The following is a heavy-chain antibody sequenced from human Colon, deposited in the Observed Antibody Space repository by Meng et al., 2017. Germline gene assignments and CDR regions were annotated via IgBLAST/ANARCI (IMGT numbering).Heavy chain of an antibody. V-gene: IGHV4-4*02. Sequence: QVQLQESGPGLVEPSETLSLTCGVSGDSISTNDWWSWVRQPPGKGLEWIGYIYQSGSTYYNPSLKSRVTISVATSKSQFSLMLTSVTAADTAVYYCVRSSAWVRTGFDPWGQGTLVTVSS. D-gene: IGHD6-19*01. CDR2: IYQSGST. J-gene: IGHJ5*02. CDR3: VRSSAWVRTGFDP. CDR1: GDSISTNDW.